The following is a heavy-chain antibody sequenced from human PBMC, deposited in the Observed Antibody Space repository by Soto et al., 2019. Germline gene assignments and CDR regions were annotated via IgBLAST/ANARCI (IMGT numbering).Heavy chain of an antibody. J-gene: IGHJ6*03. CDR2: IYYSGST. V-gene: IGHV4-31*03. Sequence: SETLSLTCTVSGGSISSGGYYWSWIRQHPGKGLEWIGYIYYSGSTYYNPSLKSRVTISVDTSKNQFSLKLSSVTAADTAVYYCARAITADYAPRGYYYYYMDVWGKGTTVTVSS. CDR1: GGSISSGGYY. D-gene: IGHD4-17*01. CDR3: ARAITADYAPRGYYYYYMDV.